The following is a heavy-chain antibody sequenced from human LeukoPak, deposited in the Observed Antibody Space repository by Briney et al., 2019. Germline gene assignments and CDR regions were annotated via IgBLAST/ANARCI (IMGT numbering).Heavy chain of an antibody. Sequence: GGSLRLSCAASGFAFSSFAMGWVRQSPGKGLEWLSTINGGGNTTFYADSVKGRFTIYRDNSKNTLYLHMDGLRPDDTAIYYCTKGLHVAVAVADYYYFYMDVWGRGTAVSVSS. CDR3: TKGLHVAVAVADYYYFYMDV. CDR1: GFAFSSFA. CDR2: INGGGNTT. D-gene: IGHD6-19*01. V-gene: IGHV3-23*01. J-gene: IGHJ6*03.